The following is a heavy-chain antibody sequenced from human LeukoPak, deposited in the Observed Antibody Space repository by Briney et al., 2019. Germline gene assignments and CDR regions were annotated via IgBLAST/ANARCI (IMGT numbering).Heavy chain of an antibody. CDR2: INHSGST. D-gene: IGHD2-21*01. Sequence: PSETLSLTCAVYGGSFSGYYWSWIRQPPGKGLEWIGEINHSGSTNYNPSLKSRVTISVDTSKNQFSLKLSSVTAGDTAVYYCARGVVGGGPFYYYYGMDVWGQGTTVTVSS. J-gene: IGHJ6*02. V-gene: IGHV4-34*01. CDR1: GGSFSGYY. CDR3: ARGVVGGGPFYYYYGMDV.